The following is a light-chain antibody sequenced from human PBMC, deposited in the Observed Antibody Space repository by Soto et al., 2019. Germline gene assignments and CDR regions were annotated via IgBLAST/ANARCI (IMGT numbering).Light chain of an antibody. J-gene: IGLJ1*01. V-gene: IGLV2-11*01. CDR2: DVS. CDR3: CSYAGSYNYV. Sequence: QSALTQPASVSGSPGQSITISCTGTIRDIVSYDYVSWYQQHPGKAPKLMIYDVSKRPSGVPDRFSGSKSGYTASLTISGLQAEDEADYYCCSYAGSYNYVFGTGTKLTVL. CDR1: IRDIVSYDY.